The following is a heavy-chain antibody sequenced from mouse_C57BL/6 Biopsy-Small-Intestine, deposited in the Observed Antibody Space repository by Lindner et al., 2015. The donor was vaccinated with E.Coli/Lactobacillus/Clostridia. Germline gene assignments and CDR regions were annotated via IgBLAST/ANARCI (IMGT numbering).Heavy chain of an antibody. CDR3: ARGSIYDGYYWYFDI. CDR2: IYPGSGNT. Sequence: VQLQESGPELMKPGASVKISCKAPGYSFTSYYIHWVKQRPGQGLEWIGWIYPGSGNTKYNEKFKGKATLTADTSSSTAYMQLSSLTSEDSAVYYCARGSIYDGYYWYFDIWGTGTTVTVSS. J-gene: IGHJ1*03. V-gene: IGHV1-66*01. CDR1: GYSFTSYY. D-gene: IGHD2-3*01.